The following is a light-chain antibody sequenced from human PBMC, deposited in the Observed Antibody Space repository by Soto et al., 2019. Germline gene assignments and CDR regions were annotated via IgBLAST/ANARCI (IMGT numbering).Light chain of an antibody. V-gene: IGLV2-23*01. Sequence: QAALTQPASVCGSPGQSITISCTGTSSDVGRYNIVSWYQQHPGKAPKLMIYEGSKRPSGVSDRFSGSKSGNTASLTISGLQAEDEADYYCCSYAGSSTYVFGTGTKVTVL. CDR2: EGS. J-gene: IGLJ1*01. CDR1: SSDVGRYNI. CDR3: CSYAGSSTYV.